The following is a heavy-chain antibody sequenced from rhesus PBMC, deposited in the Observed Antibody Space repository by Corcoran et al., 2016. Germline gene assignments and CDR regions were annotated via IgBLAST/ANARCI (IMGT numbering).Heavy chain of an antibody. CDR2: IDPSDSDT. J-gene: IGHJ2*01. CDR1: GYSFTNYW. Sequence: EVQLVQSGAEVKRPGESLKISCTTSGYSFTNYWISWVRQMPGKGLEWMGAIDPSDSDTRYSPSFQGQVTISGDKSISTAYLQWSSLKASDSATYYCAKAAYYYGSGYYWYFDIWGPGTPITISS. CDR3: AKAAYYYGSGYYWYFDI. D-gene: IGHD3-28*01. V-gene: IGHV5-2*01.